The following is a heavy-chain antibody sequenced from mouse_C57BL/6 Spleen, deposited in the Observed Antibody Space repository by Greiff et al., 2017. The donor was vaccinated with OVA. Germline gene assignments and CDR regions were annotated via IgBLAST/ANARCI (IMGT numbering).Heavy chain of an antibody. CDR3: ASGFDYYGSSPNYFDY. J-gene: IGHJ2*01. CDR2: IDPSDSYT. D-gene: IGHD1-1*01. CDR1: GYTFTSYW. V-gene: IGHV1-59*01. Sequence: VQLQQPGAELVRPGTSVKLSCKASGYTFTSYWMHWVKQRPGQGLEWIGVIDPSDSYTNYNQKFKGKATLTVDTSSSTAYMQLSSLTSEDSAVYYCASGFDYYGSSPNYFDYWGQGTTLTVSS.